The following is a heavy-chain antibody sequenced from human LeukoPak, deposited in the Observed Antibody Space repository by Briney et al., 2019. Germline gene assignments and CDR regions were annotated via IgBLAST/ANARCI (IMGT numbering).Heavy chain of an antibody. CDR3: AGGLSLPRPFDY. CDR2: ISAYNGNT. CDR1: GGTFSSYG. D-gene: IGHD3-16*01. V-gene: IGHV1-18*01. J-gene: IGHJ4*02. Sequence: ASVKVSCKASGGTFSSYGISWARQAPRQGLEWMGWISAYNGNTNYAQKLQGRVTMTTVTSTSTAYMELRSLRSDDTAVYYCAGGLSLPRPFDYWGQGTLVTVSS.